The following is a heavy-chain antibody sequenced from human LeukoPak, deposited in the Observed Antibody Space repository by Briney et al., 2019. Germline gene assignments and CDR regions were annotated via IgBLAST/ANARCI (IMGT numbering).Heavy chain of an antibody. CDR2: ISSSSSYI. J-gene: IGHJ4*02. CDR3: ARVSLGYCTNGVCYTTDY. D-gene: IGHD2-8*01. Sequence: GGSLRLSCAASGFTFSSYSMNWVRLAPGKGLEWVSSISSSSSYIYYADSVKGRFTISRDNAKNSLYLQMNSLRAEDTAVYHCARVSLGYCTNGVCYTTDYWGQGTLVTVSS. CDR1: GFTFSSYS. V-gene: IGHV3-21*01.